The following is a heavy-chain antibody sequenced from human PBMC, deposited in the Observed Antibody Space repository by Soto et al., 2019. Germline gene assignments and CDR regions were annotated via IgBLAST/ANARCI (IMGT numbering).Heavy chain of an antibody. CDR3: ARDQNSGGWPRVEAFDI. V-gene: IGHV1-18*01. D-gene: IGHD2-15*01. CDR2: ISAYTANT. Sequence: QVHLVQSGPEVRKPGASVKVSCKASGYTFRSYGISWVRQAPGQGLEWMGWISAYTANTNYAQRFQGRVTLTTDTSTSTAYMEVRGLRSDDTAVYHCARDQNSGGWPRVEAFDIWGQGTMVTVSS. J-gene: IGHJ3*02. CDR1: GYTFRSYG.